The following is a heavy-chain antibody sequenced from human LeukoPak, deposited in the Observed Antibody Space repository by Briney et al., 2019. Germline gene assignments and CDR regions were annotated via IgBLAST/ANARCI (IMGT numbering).Heavy chain of an antibody. D-gene: IGHD3-22*01. V-gene: IGHV4-34*01. J-gene: IGHJ6*03. CDR1: GGSCSGYY. CDR2: INHSGST. Sequence: SATLSLTCAVGGGSCSGYYWSWIRQPPGKGLEWIGEINHSGSTNYDPSLKSRVTISVDTSKNQFSLKLSSVTAADTAVYYCARGSYYYDSSGYYSRIYYYMDVWGKGTTVTVSS. CDR3: ARGSYYYDSSGYYSRIYYYMDV.